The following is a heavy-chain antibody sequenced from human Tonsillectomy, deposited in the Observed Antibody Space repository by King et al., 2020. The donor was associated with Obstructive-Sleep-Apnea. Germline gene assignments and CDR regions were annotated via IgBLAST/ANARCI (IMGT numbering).Heavy chain of an antibody. CDR2: IKSKTDGGTT. Sequence: VQLVESGGGLVKPGGSLRLSCAASGFTFSNAWMSWVRQAPGKGLEWVGRIKSKTDGGTTDYAAPVKGRFTISRDDSKNTLYLQMNSLKTEDTAVYYCTFRIAAAVLFDYWGQGTLDTVSS. V-gene: IGHV3-15*01. D-gene: IGHD6-13*01. CDR1: GFTFSNAW. CDR3: TFRIAAAVLFDY. J-gene: IGHJ4*02.